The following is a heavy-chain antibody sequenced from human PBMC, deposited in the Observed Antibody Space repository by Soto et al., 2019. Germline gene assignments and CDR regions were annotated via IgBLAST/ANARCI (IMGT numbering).Heavy chain of an antibody. CDR1: GGSFSGYY. V-gene: IGHV4-34*01. Sequence: PSETLSLTCAVYGGSFSGYYWSWIRQPPGKGLEWIGEINHSGSTNYNPSLKSRVTISVDTSKNQFSLKLSSVTAADTAVYYCAHLGNSWYFDYWGQGTLVTVSS. CDR3: AHLGNSWYFDY. CDR2: INHSGST. J-gene: IGHJ4*02. D-gene: IGHD2-2*01.